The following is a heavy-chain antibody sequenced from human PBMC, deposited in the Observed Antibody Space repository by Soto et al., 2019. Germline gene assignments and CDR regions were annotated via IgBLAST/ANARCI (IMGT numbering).Heavy chain of an antibody. V-gene: IGHV1-69*01. CDR1: GGTFKMYA. Sequence: QVQLVQSGVEVKKPGSAVKVSCKASGGTFKMYAMNWVRQAPGQGLEWIGGIIPIFDTPNYAQQFQGRVTITVDESTSTAYMELSSLRSEDTAIYXXARSIGSGGVMGGFDYWGQGTHVNVSS. CDR2: IIPIFDTP. J-gene: IGHJ4*02. CDR3: ARSIGSGGVMGGFDY. D-gene: IGHD3-16*01.